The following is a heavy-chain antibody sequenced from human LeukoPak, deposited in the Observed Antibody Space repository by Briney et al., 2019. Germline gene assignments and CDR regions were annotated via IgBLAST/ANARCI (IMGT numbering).Heavy chain of an antibody. J-gene: IGHJ4*02. V-gene: IGHV3-53*01. Sequence: GGSLRLSCTVSGFTFSAYWMSWVRQAPGKGLEWVSVIYGGGVTYYADSVKGRLTISRDNSKNTVFLQVNGLRAEDTAVYYCARGVRLRHYFDYWGQGTLVTVSS. CDR1: GFTFSAYW. CDR3: ARGVRLRHYFDY. CDR2: IYGGGVT. D-gene: IGHD2-21*02.